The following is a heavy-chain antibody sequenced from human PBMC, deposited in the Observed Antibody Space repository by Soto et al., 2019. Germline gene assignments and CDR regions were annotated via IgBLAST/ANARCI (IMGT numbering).Heavy chain of an antibody. CDR3: GKERRRHGAVPGGDFYY. Sequence: QVQLVESGGGVVQPGRSLRLSCAASGFTFSSYGMYWVRQAPGKGLEGVAVISYDGSTKYYADSVKGRFTISRDNSKKTLYPQRTSPSAEDTATYYRGKERRRHGAVPGGDFYYWGQGSQVTVCS. D-gene: IGHD6-19*01. CDR1: GFTFSSYG. CDR2: ISYDGSTK. V-gene: IGHV3-30*18. J-gene: IGHJ4*02.